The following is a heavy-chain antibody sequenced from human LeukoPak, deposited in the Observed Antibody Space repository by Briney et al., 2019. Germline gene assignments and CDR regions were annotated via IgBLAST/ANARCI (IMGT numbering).Heavy chain of an antibody. CDR3: ARAPGVQLWLAFDY. J-gene: IGHJ4*02. CDR2: INPNSGGT. V-gene: IGHV1-2*02. Sequence: GASVKVSCKASGYTFTGYYMHWVRQAPGQGLEWMGWINPNSGGTNYAQKFQGRVTMTRDTSISTAYMELSRLRSDDTAVYYCARAPGVQLWLAFDYWGQGTLVTVSS. CDR1: GYTFTGYY. D-gene: IGHD5-18*01.